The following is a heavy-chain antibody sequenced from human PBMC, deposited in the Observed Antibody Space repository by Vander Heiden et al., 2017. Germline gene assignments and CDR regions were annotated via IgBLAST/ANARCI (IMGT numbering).Heavy chain of an antibody. CDR1: GFTFGYYS. D-gene: IGHD3-10*01. J-gene: IGHJ6*02. CDR3: ARDYGSGSNYYYYYGMDV. Sequence: EVRLVESGGGLVQSGGSLRHSCVAAGFTFGYYSINWVRQAPGKGLEWVSYISSSGNIIYYADSVKGRFTISRDNGKKSLHLQMDRLRDEDTAVYYCARDYGSGSNYYYYYGMDVWGQGTTVTVSS. CDR2: ISSSGNII. V-gene: IGHV3-48*02.